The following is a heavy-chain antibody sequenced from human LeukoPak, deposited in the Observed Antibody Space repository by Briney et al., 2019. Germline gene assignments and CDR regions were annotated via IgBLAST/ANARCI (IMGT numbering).Heavy chain of an antibody. Sequence: SETLSLTCTVSGGSVSSGSYYWGWIRQPPGKGLEWVGCFHYSGITNNNPSLKSRVTTSLDTSKNQFSLRLSSVTAADTAVYYCTRGRRMVTTTAFDVWGQGTMVTVSS. V-gene: IGHV4-61*01. CDR2: FHYSGIT. CDR1: GGSVSSGSYY. J-gene: IGHJ3*01. CDR3: TRGRRMVTTTAFDV. D-gene: IGHD4-17*01.